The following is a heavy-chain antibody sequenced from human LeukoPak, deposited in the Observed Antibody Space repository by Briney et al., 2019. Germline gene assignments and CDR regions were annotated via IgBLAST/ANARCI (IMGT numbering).Heavy chain of an antibody. CDR1: GYTFTSYG. J-gene: IGHJ4*02. CDR2: IIPIFGTA. D-gene: IGHD6-19*01. Sequence: SVKVSCKASGYTFTSYGISWVRQAPGQGLEWMGGIIPIFGTANYAQKFQGRVTITADESTSTAYMELSSLRSEDTAVYYCARDPSDPIAVAGLYYFDYWGQGTLVTVSS. CDR3: ARDPSDPIAVAGLYYFDY. V-gene: IGHV1-69*13.